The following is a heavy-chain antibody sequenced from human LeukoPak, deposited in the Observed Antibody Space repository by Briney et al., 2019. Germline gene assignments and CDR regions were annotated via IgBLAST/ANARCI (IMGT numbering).Heavy chain of an antibody. CDR1: GFSFSSFE. CDR3: VRDEIRSGALDI. Sequence: PGGSLRLSCAASGFSFSSFEMNWVRQGPGKGLEWVSYISASGTTIYDADSVKGRFTISRDNAKNTLYLHLNSLTAEDTAIYYCVRDEIRSGALDIWGQGTMVTVSS. V-gene: IGHV3-48*03. CDR2: ISASGTTI. D-gene: IGHD3-10*01. J-gene: IGHJ3*02.